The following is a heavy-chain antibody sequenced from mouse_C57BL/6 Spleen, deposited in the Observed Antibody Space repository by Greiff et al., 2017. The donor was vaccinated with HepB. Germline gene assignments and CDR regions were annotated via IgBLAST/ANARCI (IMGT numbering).Heavy chain of an antibody. CDR1: GFTFSSYA. D-gene: IGHD2-2*01. V-gene: IGHV5-4*01. CDR3: ARAMVQIDAMDY. CDR2: ISDGGSYT. Sequence: EVQRVESGGGLVKPGGSLKLSCAASGFTFSSYAMSWVRQTPEKRLEWVATISDGGSYTYYPDNVKGRFTISRDNAKNNLYLQMSHLKSEDTAMYYCARAMVQIDAMDYWGQGTSVTVSS. J-gene: IGHJ4*01.